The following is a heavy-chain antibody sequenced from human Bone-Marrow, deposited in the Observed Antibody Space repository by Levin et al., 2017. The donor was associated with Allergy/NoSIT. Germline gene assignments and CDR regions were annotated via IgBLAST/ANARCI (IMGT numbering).Heavy chain of an antibody. CDR1: GYTFTSYA. D-gene: IGHD6-13*01. CDR3: ARVVAAAGLSDY. J-gene: IGHJ4*02. Sequence: GASVKVSCKASGYTFTSYAMHWVRQAPGQRLEWMGWINAGNGNTKYSQKFQGRVTITRGTSASTAYMELSSLRSEDTAVYYCARVVAAAGLSDYWGQGTLVTVSS. V-gene: IGHV1-3*01. CDR2: INAGNGNT.